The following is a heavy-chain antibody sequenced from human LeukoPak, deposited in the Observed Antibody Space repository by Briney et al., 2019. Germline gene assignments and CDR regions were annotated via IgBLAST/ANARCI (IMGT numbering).Heavy chain of an antibody. V-gene: IGHV3-23*01. J-gene: IGHJ4*02. Sequence: GGSLRLSCVASGFTVDTYWMSWVRQAPGKGLEWVSAISGSGGSTYYADSVKGRFTISRDNSKNTLYLQMNSLRAEDTAVYYCAKGDYFDYWGQGTLVTVSS. CDR1: GFTVDTYW. CDR3: AKGDYFDY. CDR2: ISGSGGST.